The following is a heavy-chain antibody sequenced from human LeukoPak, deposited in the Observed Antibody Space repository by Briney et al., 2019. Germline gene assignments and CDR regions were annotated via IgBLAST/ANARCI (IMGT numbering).Heavy chain of an antibody. V-gene: IGHV3-30*18. CDR3: AKDASGDGVYGMDV. J-gene: IGHJ6*02. Sequence: GGSLRLSCAASGFTFSNYGIHWIRQAPGKGLEWVAIISYDGSNQFYADSVKGRFTMSRDNSKNTVSLQMDSLRAEDTAVYYCAKDASGDGVYGMDVWGQGTTVTVSS. CDR1: GFTFSNYG. CDR2: ISYDGSNQ. D-gene: IGHD2-8*01.